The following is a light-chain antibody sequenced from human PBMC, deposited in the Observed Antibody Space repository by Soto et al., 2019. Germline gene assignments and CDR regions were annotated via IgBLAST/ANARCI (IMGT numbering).Light chain of an antibody. CDR2: AAS. Sequence: DIQMTQGPSSLSASVVYRVTITCRASQSISSYLNWYQQKPGKAPKLLIYAASSLQSGVPSRFSGSGSGTDFTLTISSLHPEDFATYYCQQSYSTPWTFGQGTKVDI. J-gene: IGKJ1*01. CDR3: QQSYSTPWT. V-gene: IGKV1-39*01. CDR1: QSISSY.